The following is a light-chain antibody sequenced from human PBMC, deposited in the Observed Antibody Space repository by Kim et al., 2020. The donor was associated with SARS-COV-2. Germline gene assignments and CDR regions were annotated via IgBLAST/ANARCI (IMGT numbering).Light chain of an antibody. Sequence: GQSVTISCTGTSSDGGGYNYVSWYQHHPGNAPQLIIYYVRKQPSGVPDRFSGSKAGNTASLTVSGLQAEDEADYYCCSYAGRYTSVFGGGTQLTVL. CDR2: YVR. CDR1: SSDGGGYNY. J-gene: IGLJ2*01. CDR3: CSYAGRYTSV. V-gene: IGLV2-11*01.